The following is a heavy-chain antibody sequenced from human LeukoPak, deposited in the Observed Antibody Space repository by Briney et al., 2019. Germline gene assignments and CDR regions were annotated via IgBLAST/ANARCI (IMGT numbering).Heavy chain of an antibody. CDR2: ISYDGSNK. J-gene: IGHJ4*02. Sequence: PGGSLRLSCTASGFSFSNYGMHWVRQAPGKGLEWVTVISYDGSNKYYADSVKGRVTISRDNSKNTLYLQMNSLRAEDTAVYYCVKGYYDFDYWGQGTPVTVSS. D-gene: IGHD3-3*01. CDR1: GFSFSNYG. CDR3: VKGYYDFDY. V-gene: IGHV3-30*18.